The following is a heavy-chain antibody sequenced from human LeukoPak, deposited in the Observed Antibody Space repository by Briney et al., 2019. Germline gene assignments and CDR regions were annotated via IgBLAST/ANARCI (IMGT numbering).Heavy chain of an antibody. CDR2: ISSSGSTI. CDR3: ESGSRSSRYFDI. Sequence: KPGGSLRLSCAASGFTFSDYYMSWIRQAPGKGLEWVSYISSSGSTIYYADSVNGPFTISKDKAKNSLYLQMNSLRAEETAVYYGESGSRSSRYFDIWGQGTMVTVSS. V-gene: IGHV3-11*01. J-gene: IGHJ3*02. D-gene: IGHD6-13*01. CDR1: GFTFSDYY.